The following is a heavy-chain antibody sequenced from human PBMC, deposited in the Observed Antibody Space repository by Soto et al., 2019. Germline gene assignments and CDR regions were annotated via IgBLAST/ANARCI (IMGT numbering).Heavy chain of an antibody. V-gene: IGHV3-48*02. Sequence: EVQLVESGGGLVQPGGSLRLSCAASGFTFSSYSMNWVRQAPGKGLEWGSYISSSSSTIYYADSVKGRFTISRDNAKNSLYLQMNSLRDEDTAVYYCGGDSSGYYYPDVFDIWGQGTMVTVSS. CDR2: ISSSSSTI. D-gene: IGHD3-22*01. CDR3: GGDSSGYYYPDVFDI. J-gene: IGHJ3*02. CDR1: GFTFSSYS.